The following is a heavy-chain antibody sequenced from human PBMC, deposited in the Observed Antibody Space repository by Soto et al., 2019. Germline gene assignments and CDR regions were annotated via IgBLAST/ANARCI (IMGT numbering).Heavy chain of an antibody. V-gene: IGHV3-23*01. CDR1: GFTFSNFD. CDR2: ISASDAGT. J-gene: IGHJ4*02. D-gene: IGHD6-19*01. Sequence: EVQLLESGGGLVQPGGSLRLSCAASGFTFSNFDMSWVRQAPGKGLEWVSVISASDAGTYYADSVQGRFTISRDNSKNTLYLQINSLRAEDTAVHYCAKGGWLDDYGDQGTLVTVSA. CDR3: AKGGWLDDY.